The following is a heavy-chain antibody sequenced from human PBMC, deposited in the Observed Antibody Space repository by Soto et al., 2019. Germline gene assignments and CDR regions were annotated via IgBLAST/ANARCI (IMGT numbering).Heavy chain of an antibody. Sequence: QVQLQQWGAGLLKPSETLSLTCAVYGESFSGYYWSWIRQPPGKGLEWIGEINHSGSTNYNPSLKRRVTISVDTSKNQFSLKLNSVTAADTAVYYCARGRILGGTYLDYWGQGTLVTVSS. D-gene: IGHD3-9*01. CDR2: INHSGST. CDR1: GESFSGYY. J-gene: IGHJ4*02. CDR3: ARGRILGGTYLDY. V-gene: IGHV4-34*01.